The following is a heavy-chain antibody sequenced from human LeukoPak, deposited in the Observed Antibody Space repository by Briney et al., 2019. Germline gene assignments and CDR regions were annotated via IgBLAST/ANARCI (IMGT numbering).Heavy chain of an antibody. V-gene: IGHV3-30*02. CDR1: GFTFSSYG. D-gene: IGHD3-22*01. J-gene: IGHJ4*02. Sequence: GGSLRLSCAASGFTFSSYGMHWVRQAPGKGLEWVAFIRYDGSNKYYADSVKGRFTISRDNSKNTLYLQMNSLRAEDTAVYYCAKDNYYDRYFDYWGQGTLVTVSS. CDR2: IRYDGSNK. CDR3: AKDNYYDRYFDY.